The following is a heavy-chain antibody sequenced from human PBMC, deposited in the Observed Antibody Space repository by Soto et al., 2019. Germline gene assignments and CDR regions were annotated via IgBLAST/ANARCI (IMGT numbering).Heavy chain of an antibody. J-gene: IGHJ2*01. CDR1: GGTFSSYT. D-gene: IGHD5-12*01. V-gene: IGHV1-69*05. Sequence: QVQLVQSGAEVKKPGSSVTVSCKASGGTFSSYTISWVRQAPGQGLEWMGGIIPIFGTANYAQKFQGRVTXPTXXSXGTAYMELSSLRSEDTAVYYCARGNHRWLQLWYFDLWGRGTLVTVSS. CDR3: ARGNHRWLQLWYFDL. CDR2: IIPIFGTA.